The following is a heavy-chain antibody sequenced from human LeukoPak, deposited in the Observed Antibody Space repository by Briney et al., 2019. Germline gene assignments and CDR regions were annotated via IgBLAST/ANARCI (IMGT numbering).Heavy chain of an antibody. CDR1: GGSVSSGSYY. D-gene: IGHD2-2*01. CDR2: IYYSGST. J-gene: IGHJ6*02. Sequence: SETLSLTCTVSGGSVSSGSYYWSWIRQPPGKGLEWIGYIYYSGSTNYNPALKSRVTMSVDTSKNQFSLKLSSVTAADTAVYYCARGDCSSTSCYGDYYYGMDVWGQGTTVTVSS. V-gene: IGHV4-61*01. CDR3: ARGDCSSTSCYGDYYYGMDV.